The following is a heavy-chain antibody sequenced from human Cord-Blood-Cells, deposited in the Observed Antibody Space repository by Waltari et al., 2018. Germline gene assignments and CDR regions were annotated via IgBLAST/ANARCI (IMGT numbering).Heavy chain of an antibody. Sequence: QLQLQESGPGLVKPSETLSLTCTVSGGSISSSSYYWGWIRQPPGKGLEWIGSIYYSGSTYNNPALKIRVTISVDTSKNQFSLKLSSVTAADTALYYCARHMGYSPIYYFDYWGQGTLVTVSS. CDR1: GGSISSSSYY. V-gene: IGHV4-39*07. CDR3: ARHMGYSPIYYFDY. D-gene: IGHD5-18*01. CDR2: IYYSGST. J-gene: IGHJ4*02.